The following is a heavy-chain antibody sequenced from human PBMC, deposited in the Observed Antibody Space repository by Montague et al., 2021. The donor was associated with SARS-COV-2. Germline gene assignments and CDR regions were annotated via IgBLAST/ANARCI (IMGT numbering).Heavy chain of an antibody. J-gene: IGHJ4*02. V-gene: IGHV1-24*01. CDR1: GYTLTELS. Sequence: SVKVSFKVSGYTLTELSMHWVRQAPGKGLEWMGGFDPEDGETIYAQKFQGRVTITGDTSTDTAYMELSSLRSEDTALYYCATEAIAAAGTLGGYDYWGQGTLVTVSS. CDR2: FDPEDGET. D-gene: IGHD6-13*01. CDR3: ATEAIAAAGTLGGYDY.